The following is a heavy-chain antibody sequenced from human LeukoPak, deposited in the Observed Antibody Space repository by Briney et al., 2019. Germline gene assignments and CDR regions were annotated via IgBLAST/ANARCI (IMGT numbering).Heavy chain of an antibody. V-gene: IGHV3-33*01. J-gene: IGHJ6*02. Sequence: GRSLRLSCAASGFTFSSYGMHWVRQAPGKGLEWVAVIWYDGSNKYYADSEKGRFTISRDNSKNTLYLQMNSLRAEDTAVYYCARGRTVTTIFLSFDYGMDVWGQGTTVTVSS. CDR3: ARGRTVTTIFLSFDYGMDV. CDR2: IWYDGSNK. D-gene: IGHD4-17*01. CDR1: GFTFSSYG.